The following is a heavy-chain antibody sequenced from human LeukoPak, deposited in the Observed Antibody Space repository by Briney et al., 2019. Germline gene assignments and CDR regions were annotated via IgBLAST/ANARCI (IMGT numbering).Heavy chain of an antibody. CDR1: GGTFSSYG. Sequence: SVKVSCKASGGTFSSYGISWVRQAPGQGLEWMGGIIPTFGTANYAQKFQGRVTITADKSTSTAYMELSSLRSGDTAVYYCARGVVGTTRAYFDYWGQGTLVTVSS. CDR3: ARGVVGTTRAYFDY. CDR2: IIPTFGTA. D-gene: IGHD1-26*01. J-gene: IGHJ4*02. V-gene: IGHV1-69*06.